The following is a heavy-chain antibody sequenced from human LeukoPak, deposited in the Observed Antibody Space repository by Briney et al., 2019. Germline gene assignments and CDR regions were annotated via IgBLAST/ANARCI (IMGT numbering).Heavy chain of an antibody. CDR2: IYYSGST. CDR3: ARSPSWYYDSSGYYLPYWYFDL. Sequence: SETLSLTCTVSGGSISSYYWSWIRQPPGKGLEWIGYIYYSGSTNYNPSLKSRVTISVDTSKNQFSLKLSSVTAADTAVYYCARSPSWYYDSSGYYLPYWYFDLWGRGTLVTASS. V-gene: IGHV4-59*01. J-gene: IGHJ2*01. CDR1: GGSISSYY. D-gene: IGHD3-22*01.